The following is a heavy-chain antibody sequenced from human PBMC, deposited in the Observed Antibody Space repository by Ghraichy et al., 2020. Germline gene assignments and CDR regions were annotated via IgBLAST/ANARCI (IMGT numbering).Heavy chain of an antibody. V-gene: IGHV4-59*01. D-gene: IGHD3-22*01. CDR2: IYYSGST. Sequence: SKTLSLTCTVSGGSISSYYWSWIRQPPGKGLEWIGYIYYSGSTNYNPSLKSRVTISVDTSKNQFSLKLSSVTAADTAVYYCARGYYYDSSGYYYEFDYWGQGTLVTVSS. CDR3: ARGYYYDSSGYYYEFDY. CDR1: GGSISSYY. J-gene: IGHJ4*02.